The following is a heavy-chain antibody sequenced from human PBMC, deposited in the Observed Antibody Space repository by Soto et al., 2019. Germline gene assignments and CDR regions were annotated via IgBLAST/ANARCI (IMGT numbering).Heavy chain of an antibody. CDR1: GFTFSSYS. J-gene: IGHJ4*02. CDR2: ISSSTSYM. V-gene: IGHV3-21*01. D-gene: IGHD5-12*01. Sequence: EVQLVESGGGLVKPGGSLRLSCAASGFTFSSYSMNWVRQAPGKGLEWVSSISSSTSYMYYADSVKGRFTITRDNARNSLYLKMNSLRAEDTAVYYCARFRRDGYGLDYWGQGTLVTVSS. CDR3: ARFRRDGYGLDY.